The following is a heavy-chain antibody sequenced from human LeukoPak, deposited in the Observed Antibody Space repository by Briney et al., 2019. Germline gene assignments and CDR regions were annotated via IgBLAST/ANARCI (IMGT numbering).Heavy chain of an antibody. CDR1: GFSFSTYT. CDR2: ISSGSVSI. CDR3: AKGGYYGSGYYFEY. Sequence: GGSLRLSCATSGFSFSTYTMNWVRQAPGKGLEWVSSISSGSVSIYYADSVKGRFTISRDNAKNSLYLQMSSLRAEDTALYYCAKGGYYGSGYYFEYWGLGTLVTVSS. V-gene: IGHV3-21*01. D-gene: IGHD3-10*01. J-gene: IGHJ4*02.